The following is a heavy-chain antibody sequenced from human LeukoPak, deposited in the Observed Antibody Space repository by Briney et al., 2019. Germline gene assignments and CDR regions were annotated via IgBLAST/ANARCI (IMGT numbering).Heavy chain of an antibody. Sequence: PGGSLRLSCAASGFTVNNNYVSWVRQAPGKGLEWLSVMYSGGSTYYADSVKGRFTISRDNSKNALFLQMNSLRVEDTAVYYCARDHVSSGWYVGFDYWGQGTLVTDSS. D-gene: IGHD6-19*01. CDR3: ARDHVSSGWYVGFDY. CDR1: GFTVNNNY. J-gene: IGHJ4*02. V-gene: IGHV3-53*01. CDR2: MYSGGST.